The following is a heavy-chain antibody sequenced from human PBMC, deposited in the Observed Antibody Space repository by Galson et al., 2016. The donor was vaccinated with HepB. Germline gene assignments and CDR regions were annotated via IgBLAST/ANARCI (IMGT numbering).Heavy chain of an antibody. CDR1: GGSISGYY. CDR2: IHYTGTT. CDR3: ARDRGRGGRRMDV. D-gene: IGHD3-10*01. J-gene: IGHJ4*02. Sequence: SETLSLTCTVSGGSISGYYWSWLRQPPGKGPEWIGYIHYTGTTNYNPSLESRVTISVDTSKNQFSLKLSSVTAADTAVYYCARDRGRGGRRMDVWGQGTLVTVSS. V-gene: IGHV4-59*12.